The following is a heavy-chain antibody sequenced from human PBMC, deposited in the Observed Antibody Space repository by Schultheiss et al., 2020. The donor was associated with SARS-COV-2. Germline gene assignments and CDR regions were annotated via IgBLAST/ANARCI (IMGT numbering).Heavy chain of an antibody. CDR2: IWYDGSSK. CDR1: GFTFSNYG. CDR3: ARDNYDSSGYSFSDAFDI. D-gene: IGHD3-22*01. J-gene: IGHJ3*02. Sequence: GGSLRLSCAASGFTFSNYGMHWVRQAPGKGLEWVAVIWYDGSSKYYGDSVKGRFTISRDKSKNTLYLQMNSLRAEDTAVYYCARDNYDSSGYSFSDAFDIWGQGTMVTVSS. V-gene: IGHV3-33*01.